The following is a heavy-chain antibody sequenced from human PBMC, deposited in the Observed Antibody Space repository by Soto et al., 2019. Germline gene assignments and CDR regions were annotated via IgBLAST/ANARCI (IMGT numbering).Heavy chain of an antibody. CDR3: AREGSYSAYNFAHGIQLWSFDF. CDR2: IFSSGST. Sequence: PSETLSFTCTFSVGSINTFYWSWVRQPAGKGLDFIGRIFSSGSTIFNPSLESRVAMSVDTSKNHFSLNLSSVTAADMAFYYCAREGSYSAYNFAHGIQLWSFDFWGQGALVTVSS. D-gene: IGHD5-12*01. V-gene: IGHV4-4*07. CDR1: VGSINTFY. J-gene: IGHJ4*02.